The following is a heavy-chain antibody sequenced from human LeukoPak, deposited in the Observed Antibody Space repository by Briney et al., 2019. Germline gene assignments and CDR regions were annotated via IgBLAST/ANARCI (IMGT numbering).Heavy chain of an antibody. Sequence: PGRSLRLSCAASGFTFSSYGMHWVRQAPGKGLEWVAVISYDGSNKYYADSVKGRFTISRDNSKNTLYLQMNSLRAEDTAVYYCAKDDRVVPAASDYWGQGTLVTVSS. CDR1: GFTFSSYG. CDR3: AKDDRVVPAASDY. J-gene: IGHJ4*02. D-gene: IGHD2-2*01. CDR2: ISYDGSNK. V-gene: IGHV3-30*18.